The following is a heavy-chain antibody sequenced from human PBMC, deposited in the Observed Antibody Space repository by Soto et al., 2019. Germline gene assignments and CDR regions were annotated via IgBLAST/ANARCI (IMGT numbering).Heavy chain of an antibody. Sequence: HPGGSLRLSCAASGFTFSSYSMNWVRQAPGKGLEWVSYISSSSSTIYYADSVKGRFTISRDNAKNSLNLQMNSLRDEDTAVYFCARDASSGYSTRWFADYWGQGTLVTV. V-gene: IGHV3-48*02. CDR3: ARDASSGYSTRWFADY. D-gene: IGHD6-13*01. CDR1: GFTFSSYS. J-gene: IGHJ4*02. CDR2: ISSSSSTI.